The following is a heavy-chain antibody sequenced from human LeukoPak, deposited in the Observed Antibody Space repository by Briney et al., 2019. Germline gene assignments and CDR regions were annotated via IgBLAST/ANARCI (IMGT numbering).Heavy chain of an antibody. CDR2: ISSSSSTI. CDR3: ARLSSRKVDY. V-gene: IGHV3-48*04. D-gene: IGHD1-14*01. J-gene: IGHJ4*02. Sequence: GGSLRLSCAASGFTFSSYSMNWVRQAPGKGLEWVSYISSSSSTIYYADSVKGRFTISRDNAKNSLYLQMNSLRAEDTAVYYCARLSSRKVDYWGQGTLVTVSS. CDR1: GFTFSSYS.